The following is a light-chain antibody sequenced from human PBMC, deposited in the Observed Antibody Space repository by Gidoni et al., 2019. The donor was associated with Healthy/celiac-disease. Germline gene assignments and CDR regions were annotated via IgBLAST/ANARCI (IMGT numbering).Light chain of an antibody. CDR1: QSVSSY. V-gene: IGKV3-11*01. J-gene: IGKJ4*01. Sequence: EIVLTQAPATLSLSPGERATHSCRASQSVSSYLACYQQKPGQALRLLIYDASNRSTGIPAWFSVSGSGTDLTLTISSLEPEAFAVYFCYQRSNWPPLTFGGGTKVEIK. CDR3: YQRSNWPPLT. CDR2: DAS.